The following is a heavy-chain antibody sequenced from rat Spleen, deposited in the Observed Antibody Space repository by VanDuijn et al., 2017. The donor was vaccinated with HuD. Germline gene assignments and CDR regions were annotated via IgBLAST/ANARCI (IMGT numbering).Heavy chain of an antibody. D-gene: IGHD1-10*01. CDR1: GLSFSNYD. CDR3: ARPHNYRYVMDA. CDR2: ISYDGRST. V-gene: IGHV5-22*01. J-gene: IGHJ4*01. Sequence: EVQLVESGGGLVQPGRSMKLSCAASGLSFSNYDMAWVRQAPTKGLEWVASISYDGRSTFYRDSVRARFTISRDNAKSTLYLQMDSLQSEDTATYYCARPHNYRYVMDAWGQGASVTVSS.